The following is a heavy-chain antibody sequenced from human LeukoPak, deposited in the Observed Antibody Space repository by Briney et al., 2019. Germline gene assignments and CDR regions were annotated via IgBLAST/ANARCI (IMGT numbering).Heavy chain of an antibody. CDR2: IYYSGST. Sequence: SETLSLTCTVSGGSISSYYWSWIRQPRGKGLEWIGYIYYSGSTNYNPSLKSRVTISVDTSKNQFSLKLSSVTAADTAVYYCARNYGSVDFDIWGQGTMVTVSS. J-gene: IGHJ3*02. V-gene: IGHV4-59*01. CDR3: ARNYGSVDFDI. D-gene: IGHD3-10*01. CDR1: GGSISSYY.